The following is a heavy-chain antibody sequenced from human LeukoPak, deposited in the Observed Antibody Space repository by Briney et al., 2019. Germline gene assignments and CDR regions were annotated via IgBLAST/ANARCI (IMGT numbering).Heavy chain of an antibody. CDR2: ISGSGGST. J-gene: IGHJ6*02. Sequence: GGSLRLSCVASGFTFSSYAMSWVRQAPGKGLEWVSAISGSGGSTYYADSVKGRFTISRDNSKNTLSLQMNSLRAEDTAVYYCAKESQSRITIFGVVIGQGVRHGMDVWGQGTTVTVSS. D-gene: IGHD3-3*01. CDR1: GFTFSSYA. V-gene: IGHV3-23*01. CDR3: AKESQSRITIFGVVIGQGVRHGMDV.